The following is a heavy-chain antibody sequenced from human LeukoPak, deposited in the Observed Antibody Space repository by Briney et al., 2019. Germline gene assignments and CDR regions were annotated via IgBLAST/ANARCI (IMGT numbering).Heavy chain of an antibody. Sequence: TSETLSLTCGVSGGSISSNDWWSWVRQPPGKGLEWIGEIYHNGSTNYNPSLKSRVTISVDKSKNQFSLNLRSVTAADTAVYYCARGVVGAAPGHNWFDPWGQGILVTVSS. CDR1: GGSISSNDW. V-gene: IGHV4-4*02. J-gene: IGHJ5*02. D-gene: IGHD3-3*01. CDR3: ARGVVGAAPGHNWFDP. CDR2: IYHNGST.